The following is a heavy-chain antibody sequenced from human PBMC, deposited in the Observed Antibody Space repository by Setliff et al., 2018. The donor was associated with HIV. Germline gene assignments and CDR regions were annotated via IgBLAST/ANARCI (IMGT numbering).Heavy chain of an antibody. CDR1: GDSISSGAYY. V-gene: IGHV4-31*03. CDR3: ARHRSYGDYDPNWFDP. J-gene: IGHJ5*02. Sequence: PSETLSLTCTVSGDSISSGAYYWNWIRQHPGKGLEWIGYIYYSGSTYYNPSLKSRVSISVDTSKNQLSLKLRSVTAADTALYYCARHRSYGDYDPNWFDPWGRGTLVTVSS. D-gene: IGHD4-17*01. CDR2: IYYSGST.